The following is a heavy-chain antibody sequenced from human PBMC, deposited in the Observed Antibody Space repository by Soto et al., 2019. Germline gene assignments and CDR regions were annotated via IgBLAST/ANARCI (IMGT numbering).Heavy chain of an antibody. Sequence: SVKVSCKASGGTFSSYSISWVRQAPGQGLKWMGGIIPIFGTANYAQKFQGRVTITADESTSTAYMELSSLRSEDTAVYYCASSLYHYYYYGMDVWGQGTTVTVSS. D-gene: IGHD3-16*01. CDR2: IIPIFGTA. J-gene: IGHJ6*02. CDR1: GGTFSSYS. V-gene: IGHV1-69*13. CDR3: ASSLYHYYYYGMDV.